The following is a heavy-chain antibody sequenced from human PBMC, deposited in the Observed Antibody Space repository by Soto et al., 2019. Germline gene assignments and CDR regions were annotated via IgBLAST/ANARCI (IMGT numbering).Heavy chain of an antibody. Sequence: PSETLSLTCTVSGDSVSSAASHWTWIRQSPGKGLEWIGYISHNATADCNPSLKSRVSVSVDTSKNQFSLILTSATTADTAVYYCARVDWFTSKIGXWGQGTTVTVS. CDR2: ISHNATA. CDR3: ARVDWFTSKIGX. D-gene: IGHD3-9*01. V-gene: IGHV4-61*08. CDR1: GDSVSSAASH. J-gene: IGHJ6*02.